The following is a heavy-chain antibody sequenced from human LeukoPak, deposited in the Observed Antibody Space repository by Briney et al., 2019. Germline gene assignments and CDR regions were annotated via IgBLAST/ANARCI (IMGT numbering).Heavy chain of an antibody. Sequence: GGSLRLSCAASGFTFSSYAMHWVRQAPGKGLEWVAVISYDGSNKYYADSVKGRFTISRDNSKNTLYLQMNSLRAEDTAVYYCARTGVGATSPPYFDYWGQGTLVTVSS. D-gene: IGHD1-26*01. CDR3: ARTGVGATSPPYFDY. J-gene: IGHJ4*02. CDR1: GFTFSSYA. CDR2: ISYDGSNK. V-gene: IGHV3-30-3*01.